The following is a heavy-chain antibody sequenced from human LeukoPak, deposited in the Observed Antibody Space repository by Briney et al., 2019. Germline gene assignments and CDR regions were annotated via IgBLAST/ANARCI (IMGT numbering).Heavy chain of an antibody. D-gene: IGHD6-13*01. J-gene: IGHJ4*02. CDR1: GSTFSQHY. Sequence: GGSLRLSCAASGSTFSQHYMDWVRQAPVKGLEWVGRSRDRDKNYSTEYAASVKGRFTISRDASKNLLYLQMSSLKTEDTAVYFCARDWYADILDSWGQGTPITVTS. CDR3: ARDWYADILDS. V-gene: IGHV3-72*01. CDR2: SRDRDKNYST.